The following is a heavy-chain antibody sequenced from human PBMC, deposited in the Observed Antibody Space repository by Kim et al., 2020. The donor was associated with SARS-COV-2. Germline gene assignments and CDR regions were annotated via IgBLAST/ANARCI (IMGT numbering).Heavy chain of an antibody. CDR2: INHSGST. J-gene: IGHJ4*02. V-gene: IGHV4-34*01. CDR3: AAVVDTAMAFDY. CDR1: GGSFSGYY. D-gene: IGHD5-18*01. Sequence: SETLSLTCAVYGGSFSGYYWSWIRQPPGKGLEWIGEINHSGSTNYNPSLKSRVTISVDTSKNQFSLKLSSVTAADTAVYYCAAVVDTAMAFDYWGQGTLV.